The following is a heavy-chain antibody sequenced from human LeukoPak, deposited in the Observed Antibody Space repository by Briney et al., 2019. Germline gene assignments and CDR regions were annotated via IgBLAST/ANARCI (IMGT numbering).Heavy chain of an antibody. CDR3: ARGPSSSTMIVVVISYFDY. CDR2: ISAYNGNT. J-gene: IGHJ4*02. Sequence: ASVKVSCKASGYTFTSYGISWVRQAPGQGLEWMGWISAYNGNTNYAQKLQGRVTMTTDTSTSTAYMELSRLRSDDTAVYYCARGPSSSTMIVVVISYFDYWGQGTLVTVSS. D-gene: IGHD3-22*01. V-gene: IGHV1-18*01. CDR1: GYTFTSYG.